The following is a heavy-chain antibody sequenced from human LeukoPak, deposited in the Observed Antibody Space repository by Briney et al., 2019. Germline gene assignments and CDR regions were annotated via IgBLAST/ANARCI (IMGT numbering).Heavy chain of an antibody. Sequence: NPSETLSLTCIVSDGSISGYYWSWIRQPPGKGLEWIGSIYHSGSTYYNPSLKSRVTISVDTSKNQFSLKLSSVTAADTAVYYCAREGASDAFDIWGQGTMVTVSS. D-gene: IGHD3-16*01. CDR2: IYHSGST. V-gene: IGHV4-38-2*02. J-gene: IGHJ3*02. CDR1: DGSISGYY. CDR3: AREGASDAFDI.